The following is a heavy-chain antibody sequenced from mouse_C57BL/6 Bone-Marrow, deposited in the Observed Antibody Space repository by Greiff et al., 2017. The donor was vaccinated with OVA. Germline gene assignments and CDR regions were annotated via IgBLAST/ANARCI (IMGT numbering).Heavy chain of an antibody. Sequence: EVQRVESGPGLVKPSQSLSLTCSVTGYSITSGYYWNWIRQFPGNKLEWMGYISYDGSNNYNPSLKNRISITRDTSKNQFFLKLNSVTTEDTATYYCARRYGSRDYYAMDYWGQGTSVTVSS. J-gene: IGHJ4*01. CDR3: ARRYGSRDYYAMDY. D-gene: IGHD1-1*01. CDR1: GYSITSGYY. CDR2: ISYDGSN. V-gene: IGHV3-6*01.